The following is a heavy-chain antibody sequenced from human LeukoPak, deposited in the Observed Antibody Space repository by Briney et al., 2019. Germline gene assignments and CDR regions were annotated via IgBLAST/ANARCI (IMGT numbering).Heavy chain of an antibody. CDR1: GTSIYSYH. V-gene: IGHV4-4*07. J-gene: IGHJ5*02. CDR3: ARGYSSGWGNWFDP. CDR2: IYSSGNT. D-gene: IGHD6-19*01. Sequence: SETLSLTCTVSGTSIYSYHWSWIRQPAGKGLEWIGRIYSSGNTNYNPSLKSRVTMSVDTSENQFSLKVASVTAADTAVYYCARGYSSGWGNWFDPWGQGTLVTVSS.